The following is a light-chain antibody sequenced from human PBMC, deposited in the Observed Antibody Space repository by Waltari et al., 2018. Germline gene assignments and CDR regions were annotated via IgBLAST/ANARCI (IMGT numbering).Light chain of an antibody. V-gene: IGLV5-45*02. J-gene: IGLJ1*01. CDR2: YKSDSDK. CDR3: MIWHSSAYV. Sequence: QAVLTQPSSLSASPGASASLTCTLRRDINVGTYRIDWYQPKPGSPPQYLLRYKSDSDKQQGSGVPSRFSGSKDVSANAGILLISGLQSEDEADYYCMIWHSSAYVFGTGTKVTVL. CDR1: RDINVGTYR.